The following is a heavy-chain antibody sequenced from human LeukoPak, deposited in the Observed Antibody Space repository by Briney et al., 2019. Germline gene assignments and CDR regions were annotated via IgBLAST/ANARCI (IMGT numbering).Heavy chain of an antibody. CDR1: GGSISSYY. Sequence: SETLSLTCTVSGGSISSYYWSWIRQPPGKGLEWIGYIYYSGSTNYNPSLKSRVTISVDTSKNQFSLKLSSVTAADTAVYYCARVRATSWYYYDSSGYPRPGDAFDIXGXGTMVTVSS. J-gene: IGHJ3*02. CDR3: ARVRATSWYYYDSSGYPRPGDAFDI. D-gene: IGHD3-22*01. CDR2: IYYSGST. V-gene: IGHV4-59*12.